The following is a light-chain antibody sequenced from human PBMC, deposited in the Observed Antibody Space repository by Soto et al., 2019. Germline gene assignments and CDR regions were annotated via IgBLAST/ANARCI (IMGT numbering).Light chain of an antibody. CDR2: LKSDGSH. V-gene: IGLV4-69*01. J-gene: IGLJ2*01. CDR3: QTWGNGNVV. CDR1: SGHSNYT. Sequence: QPVLTQSPSASASLGASVKLTCTLSSGHSNYTIAWHQQQPQKGPRYLMKLKSDGSHSKGDGIPDRFSGSSSGAERYLDNTSLESEDEADYSCQTWGNGNVVFGGGTKLTVL.